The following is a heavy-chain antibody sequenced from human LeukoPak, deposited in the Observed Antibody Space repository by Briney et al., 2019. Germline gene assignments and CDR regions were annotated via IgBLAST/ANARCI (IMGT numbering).Heavy chain of an antibody. J-gene: IGHJ4*02. CDR3: AREGGHVEMATISYYFDY. CDR2: IWYDGSNK. D-gene: IGHD5-24*01. CDR1: GFTFSSYG. V-gene: IGHV3-33*01. Sequence: PGGSLRLSCVASGFTFSSYGMHWVRQAPGKGLEWVAVIWYDGSNKYYADSVKDRFTISRDNSKNTLYLQMNSLRAEDTAVYYCAREGGHVEMATISYYFDYWGQGTLVTVSS.